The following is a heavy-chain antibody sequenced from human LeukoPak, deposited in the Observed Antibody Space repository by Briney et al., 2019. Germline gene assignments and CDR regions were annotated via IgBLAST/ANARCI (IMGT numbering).Heavy chain of an antibody. Sequence: SQTLSLTCTVSGGSISSGGYYWSWIRQHPGKGLEWIGYIYYSGSTYYNPSLKSRVTISVDTSKNQFSLELSSVTAADTAVYYCARVTYYYGSGSYRWFDPWGQGTLVTVSS. V-gene: IGHV4-31*03. J-gene: IGHJ5*02. D-gene: IGHD3-10*01. CDR3: ARVTYYYGSGSYRWFDP. CDR1: GGSISSGGYY. CDR2: IYYSGST.